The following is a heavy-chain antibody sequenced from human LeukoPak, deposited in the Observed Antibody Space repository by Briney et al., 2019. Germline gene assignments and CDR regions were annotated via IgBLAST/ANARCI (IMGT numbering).Heavy chain of an antibody. D-gene: IGHD2-21*01. J-gene: IGHJ5*02. CDR3: ARDRSYCGGDCQIAAWFDP. CDR2: IYYSGSA. CDR1: GGSISSSLYY. V-gene: IGHV4-39*07. Sequence: SETLSLTCTVSGGSISSSLYYWGWVRQPPGKGLEWIGSIYYSGSANYSPSLKSRVTISVDTSKNQFSLKLSSVTAADTAVYYCARDRSYCGGDCQIAAWFDPWGQGTLVTVSS.